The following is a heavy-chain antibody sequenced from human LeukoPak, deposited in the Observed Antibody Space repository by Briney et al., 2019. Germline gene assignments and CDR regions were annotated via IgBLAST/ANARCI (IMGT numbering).Heavy chain of an antibody. CDR1: EYTFTGYY. V-gene: IGHV1-2*02. Sequence: GASVKVSCKASEYTFTGYYMHWVRQAPGQGLEWMGWINPNSGGTNYAQKFQGRVTMTRDTSISTAYMELSRLRSDDTAVYYCARGVATLADPPDYWGQGTLVTVSS. D-gene: IGHD5-12*01. CDR2: INPNSGGT. CDR3: ARGVATLADPPDY. J-gene: IGHJ4*02.